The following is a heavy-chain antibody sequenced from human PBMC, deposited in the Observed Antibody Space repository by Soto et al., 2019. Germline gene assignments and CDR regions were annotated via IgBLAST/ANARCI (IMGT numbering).Heavy chain of an antibody. J-gene: IGHJ4*02. CDR3: VGRLKTSVTALGY. Sequence: QVQLEESGGGVVQPGWSLRLSCKASGFTFSAYAIQWVRQAPGKGLEWVAAISDDGANTHTADSVKGRFTISRDNSRNTVDLQEKSLRVEDAAVYYCVGRLKTSVTALGYWGQGTTVTVSS. V-gene: IGHV3-30-3*01. CDR1: GFTFSAYA. D-gene: IGHD4-4*01. CDR2: ISDDGANT.